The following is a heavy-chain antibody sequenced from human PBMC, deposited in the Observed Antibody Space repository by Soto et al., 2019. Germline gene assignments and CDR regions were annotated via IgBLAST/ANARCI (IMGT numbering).Heavy chain of an antibody. CDR1: GYAFTTYY. D-gene: IGHD3-22*01. V-gene: IGHV1-46*03. Sequence: ASVKVSCKASGYAFTTYYMHWVRQAPGQGLEWMGIINPSSGSTSYAQKFQGRVAMTTDTSTSTVYMELSSLRSEDTAVYYCTRDTNTVRFYDTSGYLNCFDPWGQGTLVTSPQ. CDR2: INPSSGST. J-gene: IGHJ5*02. CDR3: TRDTNTVRFYDTSGYLNCFDP.